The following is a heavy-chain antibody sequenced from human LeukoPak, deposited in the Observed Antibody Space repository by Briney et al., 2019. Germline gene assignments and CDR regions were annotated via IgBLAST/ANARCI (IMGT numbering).Heavy chain of an antibody. CDR2: ISSSSSYI. J-gene: IGHJ4*02. V-gene: IGHV3-21*01. CDR1: GFTFSSYS. CDR3: AGMTHCYFDY. Sequence: GGSLRLSCAASGFTFSSYSMNWVRQAPGKGLEWVSSISSSSSYIYYADSVKGRFTISRDNAKNSLYLQMNSLRAEDTAVYYCAGMTHCYFDYWGQGTLVTVSS.